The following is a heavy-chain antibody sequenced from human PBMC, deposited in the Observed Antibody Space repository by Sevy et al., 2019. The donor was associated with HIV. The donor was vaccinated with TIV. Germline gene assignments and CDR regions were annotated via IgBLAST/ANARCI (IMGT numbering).Heavy chain of an antibody. CDR3: ARDFGLGIAVAGNFDY. V-gene: IGHV3-30-3*01. J-gene: IGHJ4*02. CDR2: ISYDGSNK. Sequence: GGSLRLSCAASGFAFSSYAMHWVRQAPGKGLEWVAVISYDGSNKYYADSVKGRFTISRDNSKNTLYLQMNSLRAEDTAVYYCARDFGLGIAVAGNFDYWGQGTLVTVSS. CDR1: GFAFSSYA. D-gene: IGHD6-19*01.